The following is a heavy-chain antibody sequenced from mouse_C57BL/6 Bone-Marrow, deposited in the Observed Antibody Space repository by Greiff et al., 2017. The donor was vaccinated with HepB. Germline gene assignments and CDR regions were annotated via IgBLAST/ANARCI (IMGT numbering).Heavy chain of an antibody. CDR3: ARRDDYDGFAY. V-gene: IGHV1-4*01. CDR2: INPSSGYT. J-gene: IGHJ3*01. Sequence: VKLQQSGAELARPGASVKMSCKASGYTFTSYTMHWVKQRPGQGLEWIGYINPSSGYTKYNQKFKDKATLTADKSSSTAYMQLSSLTSEDSAVYYCARRDDYDGFAYWGQGTLVTVSA. D-gene: IGHD2-4*01. CDR1: GYTFTSYT.